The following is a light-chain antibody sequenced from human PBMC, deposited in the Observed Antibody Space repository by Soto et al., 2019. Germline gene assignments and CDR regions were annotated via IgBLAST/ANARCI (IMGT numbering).Light chain of an antibody. J-gene: IGLJ1*01. Sequence: QSALTQPASVSGSPGQSITISCTGTSSDVGGYNYASWYQQHPGKAPKLMIYDVSNRPSGVSNHFSGSKSGNTASLTISGLQAEDEADYYCNSYTSSSTQVFGTGTKLTVL. CDR1: SSDVGGYNY. CDR2: DVS. V-gene: IGLV2-14*03. CDR3: NSYTSSSTQV.